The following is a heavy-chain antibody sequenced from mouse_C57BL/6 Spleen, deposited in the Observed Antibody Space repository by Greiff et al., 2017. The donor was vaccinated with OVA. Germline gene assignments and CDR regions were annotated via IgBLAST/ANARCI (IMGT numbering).Heavy chain of an antibody. CDR1: GYTFTSYW. CDR2: IYPGNSDT. V-gene: IGHV1-5*01. CDR3: TRVYYSNYVDYFDY. Sequence: EVQLQESGTVLARPGASVKMSCKTSGYTFTSYWMHWVKQRPGQGLEWIGAIYPGNSDTSYNQKFKGKAKLTAVTSASTAYMELSSLTNEDSAVYYCTRVYYSNYVDYFDYWGQGTTLTVSS. J-gene: IGHJ2*01. D-gene: IGHD2-5*01.